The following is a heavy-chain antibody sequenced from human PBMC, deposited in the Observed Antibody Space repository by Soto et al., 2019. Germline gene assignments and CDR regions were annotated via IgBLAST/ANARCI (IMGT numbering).Heavy chain of an antibody. CDR1: GGTFSSYA. J-gene: IGHJ4*02. V-gene: IGHV1-69*06. CDR2: IIPIFGTA. D-gene: IGHD6-13*01. Sequence: RASVKVSCKASGGTFSSYAISWVRQAPGQGLEWMGGIIPIFGTANYAQKFQGRVTITADKSTSTAYMELSSLRSEDTAVYYCARERAAGTTTDFDYWGQGTLVTVSS. CDR3: ARERAAGTTTDFDY.